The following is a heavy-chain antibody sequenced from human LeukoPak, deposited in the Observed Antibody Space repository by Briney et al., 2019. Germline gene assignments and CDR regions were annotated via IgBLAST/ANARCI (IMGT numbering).Heavy chain of an antibody. CDR1: GDSISSGGYY. D-gene: IGHD2-15*01. V-gene: IGHV4-31*03. Sequence: SETLSLTCTVSGDSISSGGYYWSWIRQHPGKGLEWIGYIYYSGSTYYNPSLKSRVTISADTSKKQFSLKLSSVTAADTAVYYCARGAAKKAFDIWGQGTMVTVSS. CDR3: ARGAAKKAFDI. J-gene: IGHJ3*02. CDR2: IYYSGST.